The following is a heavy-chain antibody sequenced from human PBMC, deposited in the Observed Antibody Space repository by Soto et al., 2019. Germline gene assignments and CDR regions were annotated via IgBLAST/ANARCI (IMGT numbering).Heavy chain of an antibody. J-gene: IGHJ4*02. V-gene: IGHV3-21*01. CDR1: GFTFSSYS. D-gene: IGHD6-13*01. CDR2: ISSSSSYI. CDR3: ARDTFEYSSSWYYFDY. Sequence: GGSLRLSCAASGFTFSSYSMNWVRQAPGKGLEWVSSISSSSSYIYYADSVKGRFTISRDNAKNSLYLLMNSLRAEDTAVYYCARDTFEYSSSWYYFDYWGQGTLVTVSS.